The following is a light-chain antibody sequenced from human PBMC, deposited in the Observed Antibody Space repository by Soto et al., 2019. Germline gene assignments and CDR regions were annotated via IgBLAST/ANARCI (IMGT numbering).Light chain of an antibody. CDR2: EVS. J-gene: IGLJ2*01. CDR1: SSDVSGCNY. CDR3: SSYAGSNNFVV. Sequence: QSALTQPPSASGSPGQSVTISCTGTSSDVSGCNYVSWYQQHPGKAPKLMIYEVSKRPSGVPDRFSGSKSGNTASLTVSGLQAEDEADYYCSSYAGSNNFVVFGGGTKLTVL. V-gene: IGLV2-8*01.